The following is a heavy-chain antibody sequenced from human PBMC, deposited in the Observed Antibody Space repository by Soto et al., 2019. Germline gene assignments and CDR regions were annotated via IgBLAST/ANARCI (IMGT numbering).Heavy chain of an antibody. J-gene: IGHJ3*02. CDR2: IWYDGSNK. Sequence: PGGSLRLSCAASGFTFSSYGLHWVRQAPGKGLEWVAVIWYDGSNKYYADSVKGRFTISRDNSKNTLYLQMNSLRAEDTAVYYCARDGYYCDSSGSSLGAFDIWGQGTVVTVSS. D-gene: IGHD3-22*01. V-gene: IGHV3-33*01. CDR3: ARDGYYCDSSGSSLGAFDI. CDR1: GFTFSSYG.